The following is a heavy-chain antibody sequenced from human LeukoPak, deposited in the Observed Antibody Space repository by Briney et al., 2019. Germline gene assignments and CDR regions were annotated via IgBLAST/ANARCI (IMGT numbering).Heavy chain of an antibody. CDR1: GYTFTGYY. D-gene: IGHD2-15*01. Sequence: AAVKVSCKASGYTFTGYYMHWVRQAPGQGLEWMGWINPNSGGTNYAQKFQGRVTMTRDTSISTAYMELSRLRSDDTAVYYCARDHCSGGSCVDYWGQGTLVTVSS. J-gene: IGHJ4*02. CDR3: ARDHCSGGSCVDY. V-gene: IGHV1-2*02. CDR2: INPNSGGT.